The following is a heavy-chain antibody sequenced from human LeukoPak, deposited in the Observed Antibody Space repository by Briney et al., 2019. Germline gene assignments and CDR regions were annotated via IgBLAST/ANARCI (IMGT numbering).Heavy chain of an antibody. CDR2: ISSSGSTT. CDR1: GFTFSDYY. J-gene: IGHJ4*02. Sequence: PGGSLRLSCAASGFTFSDYYMSWIRQAPGKGLEWVSYISSSGSTTYYADSVKGRFTISRDNARNSLYLQMNSLRADDTAIYYCARDSGGDDYFDFWGQGTLVTVSS. D-gene: IGHD2-21*01. V-gene: IGHV3-11*04. CDR3: ARDSGGDDYFDF.